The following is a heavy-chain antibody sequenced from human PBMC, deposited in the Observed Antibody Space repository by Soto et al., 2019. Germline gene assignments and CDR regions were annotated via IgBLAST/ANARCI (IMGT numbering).Heavy chain of an antibody. J-gene: IGHJ4*02. CDR2: INPNSGGT. D-gene: IGHD6-19*01. CDR3: AREQGKERLVLAGMDD. Sequence: ASVKVSCKASGYTFTGYYMHWVRQAPGQGLEWMGWINPNSGGTNYAQKFQGWVTMTRDTSISTAYMELSRLRSDDTAVYYCAREQGKERLVLAGMDDWGQGTMVTVSS. CDR1: GYTFTGYY. V-gene: IGHV1-2*04.